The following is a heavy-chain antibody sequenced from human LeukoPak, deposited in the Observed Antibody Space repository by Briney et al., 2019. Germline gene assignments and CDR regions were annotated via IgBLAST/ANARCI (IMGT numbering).Heavy chain of an antibody. V-gene: IGHV1-46*01. CDR2: INPSGGST. CDR1: GYTFTSYY. Sequence: GASVKVSCKASGYTFTSYYMHWVRQAPGQGLEWMGLINPSGGSTSYAQKSQGRVTMTRDTSTSTVYMELSSLRSEDTAVYYCARAYYYGSAVNWFDPWGQGTLVTVSS. J-gene: IGHJ5*02. CDR3: ARAYYYGSAVNWFDP. D-gene: IGHD3-10*01.